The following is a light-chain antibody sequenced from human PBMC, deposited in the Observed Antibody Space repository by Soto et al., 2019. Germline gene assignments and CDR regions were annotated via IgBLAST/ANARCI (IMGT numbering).Light chain of an antibody. CDR2: EVN. CDR3: SSYAGSDIFV. Sequence: QSALTQPASVSGSPGQSITISCTGTISDVGGHGYVSWYQQHPGKAPKLMIYEVNKRPSGVPDRFSGSKSGNTASLTVSGLQAEDEADYYCSSYAGSDIFVFGGGTKLTVL. J-gene: IGLJ2*01. V-gene: IGLV2-8*01. CDR1: ISDVGGHGY.